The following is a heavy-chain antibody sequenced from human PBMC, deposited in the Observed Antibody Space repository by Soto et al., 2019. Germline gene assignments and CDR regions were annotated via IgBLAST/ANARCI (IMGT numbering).Heavy chain of an antibody. CDR1: GFTFSSYG. CDR3: AREDQLSSSWDYYYGMDV. Sequence: PGGSLRLSCAASGFTFSSYGMHWVRQAPGKGLEWVAVIWYDGSNKYYADSVKGRFTISRDNSKNTLYLQMNSLRAEDTAVYYCAREDQLSSSWDYYYGMDVWGQGTTVTVSS. D-gene: IGHD6-13*01. V-gene: IGHV3-33*01. CDR2: IWYDGSNK. J-gene: IGHJ6*02.